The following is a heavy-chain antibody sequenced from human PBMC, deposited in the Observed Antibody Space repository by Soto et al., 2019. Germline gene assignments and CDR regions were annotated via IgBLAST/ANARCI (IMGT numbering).Heavy chain of an antibody. J-gene: IGHJ3*02. V-gene: IGHV4-34*01. CDR1: GGSFIGYY. Sequence: SETLSLTCAVYGGSFIGYYWSWIRQPPGKGLEWIGEISHSGSTNYNPSLKSRVTISVDTSKNQFSLNLNSMTAADTAMYYCAGGSREIWGQGTMVSVSS. CDR2: ISHSGST. CDR3: AGGSREI.